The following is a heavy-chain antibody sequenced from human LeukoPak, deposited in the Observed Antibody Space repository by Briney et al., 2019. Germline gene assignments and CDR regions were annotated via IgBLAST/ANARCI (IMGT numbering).Heavy chain of an antibody. J-gene: IGHJ4*02. CDR2: ISYDGSNK. Sequence: GRSLRLSCAASGLTFSSYGMHWVRQAPGKGLEWVAVISYDGSNKYYADSVKGRFTISRDNSKNTLYLQMNSLRAEDTAVYYCASLGALDYWGQGTLVTVSS. D-gene: IGHD1-26*01. CDR3: ASLGALDY. V-gene: IGHV3-30*03. CDR1: GLTFSSYG.